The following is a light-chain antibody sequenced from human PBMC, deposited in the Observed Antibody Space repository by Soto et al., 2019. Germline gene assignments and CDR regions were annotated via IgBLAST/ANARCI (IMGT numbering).Light chain of an antibody. J-gene: IGLJ3*02. Sequence: QLVLTQSPSASASLGASVKLTCTLSSGHSSYAIARHQQQPEKGPRYLMKLNSDGSHSKGDGIPDRFSGSSSGAERYLTISSLQSVDEADYYCQTWGTGNWVFGGGTQLTVL. V-gene: IGLV4-69*01. CDR2: LNSDGSH. CDR1: SGHSSYA. CDR3: QTWGTGNWV.